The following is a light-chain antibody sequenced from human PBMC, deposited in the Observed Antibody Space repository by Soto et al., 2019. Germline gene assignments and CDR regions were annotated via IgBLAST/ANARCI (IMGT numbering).Light chain of an antibody. Sequence: QAVVTQEPSFSVSPGGTVTLTCGLSSGSVSTNYYPSWFQQTPGQAPRTLIYNTNTRSSGVPDRFSGSILGNKAALTIAGAQADDESDYYCVLYMTRGIWVFGGGTKLT. CDR2: NTN. J-gene: IGLJ3*02. V-gene: IGLV8-61*01. CDR1: SGSVSTNYY. CDR3: VLYMTRGIWV.